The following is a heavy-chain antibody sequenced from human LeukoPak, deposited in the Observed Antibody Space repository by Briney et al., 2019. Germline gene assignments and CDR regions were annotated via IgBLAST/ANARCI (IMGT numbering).Heavy chain of an antibody. Sequence: ASVKVSCKASGYAFTDFYIHWVRQAPGQGLESMGWINPNSGGTTYAQKFQGRVTMTTDTSISTAYLELNGLRSDDTAVYYCARDLDYGSGSFSNWGQGAIVTVSS. CDR2: INPNSGGT. CDR1: GYAFTDFY. V-gene: IGHV1-2*02. CDR3: ARDLDYGSGSFSN. D-gene: IGHD3-10*01. J-gene: IGHJ4*02.